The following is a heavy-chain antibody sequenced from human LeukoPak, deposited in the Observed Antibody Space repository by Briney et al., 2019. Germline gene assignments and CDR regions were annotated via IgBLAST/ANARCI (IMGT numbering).Heavy chain of an antibody. CDR2: IKEDGSEK. V-gene: IGHV3-7*01. CDR1: GFTFSRYW. J-gene: IGHJ4*02. D-gene: IGHD6-6*01. Sequence: PGESLTLSCAASGFTFSRYWMSWVRQAPGKGLECVANIKEDGSEKYYVDSVKGRFTISRDNAKNSLYLQMNSLRAEDTAVYYCATLVAALDTDYWGQGTLVTVSS. CDR3: ATLVAALDTDY.